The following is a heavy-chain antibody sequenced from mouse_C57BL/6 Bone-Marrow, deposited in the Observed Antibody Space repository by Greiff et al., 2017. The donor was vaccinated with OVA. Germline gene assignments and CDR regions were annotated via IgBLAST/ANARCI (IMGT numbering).Heavy chain of an antibody. CDR3: TRPFLYFDY. CDR1: GFNIKDAY. CDR2: IDPENGDT. Sequence: EVQLQQSGAELVRPGASVKLSCTASGFNIKDAYMHWVKQRPEQGLEWIGWIDPENGDTEYASKFQGKATITADTSSNTAYLQLSSLTSEDTAVYYCTRPFLYFDYWRQGTTLTVSS. V-gene: IGHV14-4*01. J-gene: IGHJ2*01.